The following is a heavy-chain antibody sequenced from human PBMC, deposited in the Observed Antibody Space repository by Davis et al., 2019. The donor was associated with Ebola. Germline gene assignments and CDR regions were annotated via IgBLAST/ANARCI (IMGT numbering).Heavy chain of an antibody. V-gene: IGHV3-33*01. CDR2: IWYDGSNK. CDR3: ARGSGYSSGWTGY. J-gene: IGHJ4*02. D-gene: IGHD6-19*01. Sequence: PGESLKISCAASGFTFSSYGMHWVRQAPGKGLEWVAVIWYDGSNKYYADSVKGRFTISRDNSKNTLYLQMNSLRAEDTAVYYCARGSGYSSGWTGYWGQGTLVTVSS. CDR1: GFTFSSYG.